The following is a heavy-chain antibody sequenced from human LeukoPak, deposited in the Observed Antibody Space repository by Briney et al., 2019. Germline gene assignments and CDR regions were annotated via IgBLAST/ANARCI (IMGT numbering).Heavy chain of an antibody. V-gene: IGHV3-7*01. CDR2: IKQDGSEK. J-gene: IGHJ4*02. D-gene: IGHD1-26*01. Sequence: GGSLRLSCAASGFTFSSYWMSWVRQAPGKGLEWVANIKQDGSEKYYVDSVKGRFTISRDNAKNSLYLQMNSLRAEDTAVYYCASYRPYSGSYPDYWGQGTLVTVSS. CDR1: GFTFSSYW. CDR3: ASYRPYSGSYPDY.